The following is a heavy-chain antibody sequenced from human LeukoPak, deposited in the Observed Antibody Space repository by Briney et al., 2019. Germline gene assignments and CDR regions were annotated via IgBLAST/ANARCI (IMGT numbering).Heavy chain of an antibody. D-gene: IGHD2-15*01. CDR2: IYYSGVT. J-gene: IGHJ4*02. V-gene: IGHV4-59*01. Sequence: SETLSLTSTVSVGSIIIYYWSLIRQPPGKGLWWRCYIYYSGVTTYNPSLKSRVTMSVDTSKNQFSLKLSSVTATDTAVYYCARGQDRYCSGGSCYSALVPFDYWGKGTLVTVSS. CDR1: VGSIIIYY. CDR3: ARGQDRYCSGGSCYSALVPFDY.